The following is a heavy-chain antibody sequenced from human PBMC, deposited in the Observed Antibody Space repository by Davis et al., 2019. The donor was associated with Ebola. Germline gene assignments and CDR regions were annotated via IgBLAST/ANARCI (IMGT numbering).Heavy chain of an antibody. D-gene: IGHD3-3*01. Sequence: PSETLSLTCTVSGGSISSHYWSWIRQPPGKGLEWIGYIYYSGSTNYNPSLKSRVTISVDTSKNQFSLKLSSVTAADTAVYYCARDLTIGGLDVWGKGTTVTVSS. CDR1: GGSISSHY. J-gene: IGHJ6*04. CDR2: IYYSGST. CDR3: ARDLTIGGLDV. V-gene: IGHV4-59*11.